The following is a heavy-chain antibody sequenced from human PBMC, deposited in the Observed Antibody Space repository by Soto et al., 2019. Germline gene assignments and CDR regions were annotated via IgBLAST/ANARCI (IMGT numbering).Heavy chain of an antibody. CDR1: GFIFSHAW. Sequence: EVQLVESGGDLVKPGGSLRLSCAASGFIFSHAWFHWVRQPPGKGLELVGRVKNNGGATDYDPSVKGRFIISRDDSKDMVYLQMSSLRTEDTAIYYCAADLGPPYDSNNWFDPWGQGTRVTVSS. CDR3: AADLGPPYDSNNWFDP. CDR2: VKNNGGAT. J-gene: IGHJ5*02. V-gene: IGHV3-15*07. D-gene: IGHD2-21*01.